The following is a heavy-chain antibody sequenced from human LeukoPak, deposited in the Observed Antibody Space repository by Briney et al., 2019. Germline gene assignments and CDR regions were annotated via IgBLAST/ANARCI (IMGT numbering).Heavy chain of an antibody. CDR1: AFTFSTYW. D-gene: IGHD3-22*01. V-gene: IGHV3-7*04. J-gene: IGHJ6*02. Sequence: GGSRRLSCAASAFTFSTYWMSWVGQAPGKGLEWVANIKQDGSEKYYVDSVKGRFTISRDNARNSLYLQMNSLRAEDTAVYYCARRRGYYDSSGYYYSHYYGMDVRGQGTAGTVSS. CDR2: IKQDGSEK. CDR3: ARRRGYYDSSGYYYSHYYGMDV.